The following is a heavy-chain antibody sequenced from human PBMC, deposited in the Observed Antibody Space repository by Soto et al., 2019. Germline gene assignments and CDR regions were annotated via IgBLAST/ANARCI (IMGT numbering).Heavy chain of an antibody. CDR1: GGSISRYY. CDR3: ARDLWGYCGTDCYPLDV. Sequence: SETLSLTCTVSGGSISRYYWSWIRHPPGKGLEWIGYLYNTGSTIYNPSLKSRVTISVDTSKNQFSLKLNSVTTADTAVYYCARDLWGYCGTDCYPLDVWGQGTTVT. J-gene: IGHJ6*02. V-gene: IGHV4-59*01. CDR2: LYNTGST. D-gene: IGHD2-21*02.